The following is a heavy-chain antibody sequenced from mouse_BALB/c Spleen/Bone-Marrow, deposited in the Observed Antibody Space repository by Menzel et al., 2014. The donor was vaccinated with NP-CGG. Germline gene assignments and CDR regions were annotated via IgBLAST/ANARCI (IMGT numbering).Heavy chain of an antibody. D-gene: IGHD1-1*01. CDR2: IWSGGST. J-gene: IGHJ2*01. CDR3: ARYGSILDY. Sequence: VMLVESGPSLVQPSQSLSIPCTVSGFSLTSYGVHWVRQSPGKGLEWLGVIWSGGSTDYNAAFISRLSISKDNSKSQVFFKMNSLQANDTAIYYCARYGSILDYWGQGTTLTVSS. V-gene: IGHV2-2*02. CDR1: GFSLTSYG.